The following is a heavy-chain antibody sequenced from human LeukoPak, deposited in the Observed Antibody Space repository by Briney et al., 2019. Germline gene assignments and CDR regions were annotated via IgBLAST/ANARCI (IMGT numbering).Heavy chain of an antibody. D-gene: IGHD3-22*01. CDR3: ARARSEESPYYYYDSSGYAFDY. CDR2: IYHSGST. Sequence: PSETLSLTCTVSGGSISSGGYYWSWIRQPPGKGLEWIGYIYHSGSTYYNPSLKSRVTISVDTSKNQFSLKLSSVTAADTAVYYCARARSEESPYYYYDSSGYAFDYWGQGTLVTVSS. J-gene: IGHJ4*02. CDR1: GGSISSGGYY. V-gene: IGHV4-30-2*01.